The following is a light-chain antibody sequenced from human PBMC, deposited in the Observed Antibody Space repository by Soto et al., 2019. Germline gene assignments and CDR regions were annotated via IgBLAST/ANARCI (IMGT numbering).Light chain of an antibody. V-gene: IGKV3-15*01. J-gene: IGKJ1*01. CDR1: QSVSSN. CDR3: QQYGSSGT. CDR2: GAS. Sequence: EIVMTQSPATLSVSPGERATLSCRASQSVSSNLAWYQQKPGQAPSLLIYGASTRATGTPARFSGSGSGTEFTLTISSLQSEDFAVYYCQQYGSSGTFGQGTKVEIK.